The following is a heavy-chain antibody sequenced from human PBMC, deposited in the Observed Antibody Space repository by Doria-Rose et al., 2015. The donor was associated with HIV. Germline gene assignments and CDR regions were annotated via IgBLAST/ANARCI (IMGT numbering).Heavy chain of an antibody. D-gene: IGHD3-10*01. V-gene: IGHV3-72*01. CDR1: GFTFSDHY. CDR2: SKNKANGYST. CDR3: ARGVRGLGFDH. Sequence: VQLVETGGGLVQPGGSLRLSCAVSGFTFSDHYMDWVRQAPGEGLEWVARSKNKANGYSTHYAASVNGRFTISRDESKNSLFLQMNSLKSEDTAVYYCARGVRGLGFDHWGQGALVTVSS. J-gene: IGHJ4*02.